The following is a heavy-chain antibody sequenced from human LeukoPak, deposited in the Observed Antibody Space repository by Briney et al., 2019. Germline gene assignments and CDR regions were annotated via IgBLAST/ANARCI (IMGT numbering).Heavy chain of an antibody. J-gene: IGHJ4*02. Sequence: GASVKVSCKASGYTFTSYYMHWVRQAPGQGLEWMGIINPGGGSTSYTQNFQGRVTITTDTSTSTVYMELSSLTSEDTAVHYCARDGRYDSTGHTLDYWGQGTLVTVSS. CDR1: GYTFTSYY. CDR3: ARDGRYDSTGHTLDY. CDR2: INPGGGST. D-gene: IGHD3-22*01. V-gene: IGHV1-46*01.